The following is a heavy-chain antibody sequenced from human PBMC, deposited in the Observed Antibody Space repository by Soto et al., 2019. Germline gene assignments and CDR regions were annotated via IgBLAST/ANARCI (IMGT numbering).Heavy chain of an antibody. CDR3: AGDLYSGYDH. J-gene: IGHJ5*02. Sequence: WETLSLTCTVSGGSISSYYWSWIRQPPGKGLEWIGYIYYSGSTNYNPSLKSRVTISVDTSKNQFSLKLSSVTAADTAVYYCAGDLYSGYDHWGQGTLVTVSS. D-gene: IGHD5-12*01. CDR1: GGSISSYY. CDR2: IYYSGST. V-gene: IGHV4-59*01.